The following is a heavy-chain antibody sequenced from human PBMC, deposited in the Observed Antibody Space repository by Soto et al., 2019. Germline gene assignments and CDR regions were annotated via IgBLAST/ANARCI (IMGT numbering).Heavy chain of an antibody. D-gene: IGHD3-22*01. V-gene: IGHV5-10-1*01. J-gene: IGHJ6*02. CDR2: IDPSDSYT. CDR3: ARRSGYYSHYYYGMDV. Sequence: GESLKISCKGSGYSFTSYWISWVRQMPGKGLEWMGRIDPSDSYTNYSPSFQGHVTISAGKSISTAYLQWSSLKASDTAMYYCARRSGYYSHYYYGMDVWGQGTTVTVSS. CDR1: GYSFTSYW.